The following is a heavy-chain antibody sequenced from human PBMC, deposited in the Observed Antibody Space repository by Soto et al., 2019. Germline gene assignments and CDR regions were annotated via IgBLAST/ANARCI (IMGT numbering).Heavy chain of an antibody. Sequence: SGPTLVNPTHTLTLTCTFSGFSLSTSGVGVGWIRQPPGKALEWLAPIYWDDDKRYSPSLKSRLTITKDTSKNQVVLTMTNMDPVDTATYYCAHRPFDSSGYYYSDWFDPWGQGTLVTVSS. CDR2: IYWDDDK. CDR1: GFSLSTSGVG. CDR3: AHRPFDSSGYYYSDWFDP. D-gene: IGHD3-22*01. V-gene: IGHV2-5*02. J-gene: IGHJ5*02.